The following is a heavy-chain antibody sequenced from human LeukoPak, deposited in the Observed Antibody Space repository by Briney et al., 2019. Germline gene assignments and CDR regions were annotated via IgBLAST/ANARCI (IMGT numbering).Heavy chain of an antibody. Sequence: SQTLSLTRTVSGGSISSFHWSWIRQPPGKGLEHIGNIYVSGSTYYNPSLKSRVTISVDPSKNQFSLKLSSVTAADTAVYYCARTYSGRSYYFDCWGQGTLVTVSS. D-gene: IGHD1-26*01. J-gene: IGHJ4*02. CDR3: ARTYSGRSYYFDC. CDR1: GGSISSFH. V-gene: IGHV4-59*01. CDR2: IYVSGST.